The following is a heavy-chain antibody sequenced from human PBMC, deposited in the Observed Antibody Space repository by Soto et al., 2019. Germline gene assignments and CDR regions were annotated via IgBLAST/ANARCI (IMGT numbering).Heavy chain of an antibody. J-gene: IGHJ4*02. Sequence: QVQLVESGGGVVQPGRSLRLSCAASGFSFSISTMHWVRHAPGKGPEWVAIISYDGTNKFYADSVKVRFTISRDNSKSTLYSQVDSLRPEDAAVSYYAREPNTSSGHNWVFNYFDSWGQGTLVTVSS. CDR1: GFSFSIST. CDR3: AREPNTSSGHNWVFNYFDS. CDR2: ISYDGTNK. D-gene: IGHD1-1*01. V-gene: IGHV3-30-3*01.